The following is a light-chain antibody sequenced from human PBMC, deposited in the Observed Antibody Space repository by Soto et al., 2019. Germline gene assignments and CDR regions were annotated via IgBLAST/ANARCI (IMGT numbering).Light chain of an antibody. CDR2: AAS. V-gene: IGKV3-20*01. J-gene: IGKJ1*01. CDR3: QQYGSSPRT. Sequence: EIVLTQSPGTLSLSPGDRATLSCRASQSVNSNLVWYQQKSGQAPRLLIYAASNRATGVPDRFSGSGSGTDFTLTISRLEPEDFAVYYCQQYGSSPRTFGQGAKVEIK. CDR1: QSVNSN.